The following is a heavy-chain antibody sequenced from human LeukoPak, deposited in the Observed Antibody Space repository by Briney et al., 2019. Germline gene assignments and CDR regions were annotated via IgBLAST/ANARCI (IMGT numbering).Heavy chain of an antibody. J-gene: IGHJ6*04. CDR1: GFTFSSYE. D-gene: IGHD3-10*02. CDR2: ISSSGSTI. CDR3: AELGITMIGGV. Sequence: QPGGSLRLSCAASGFTFSSYEMNWVRQAPGKGLEWVSYISSSGSTIYYADSVKGRCTISRENAKNSLYLQMNSLRAEDTAVYYCAELGITMIGGVWGKGTTVTISS. V-gene: IGHV3-48*03.